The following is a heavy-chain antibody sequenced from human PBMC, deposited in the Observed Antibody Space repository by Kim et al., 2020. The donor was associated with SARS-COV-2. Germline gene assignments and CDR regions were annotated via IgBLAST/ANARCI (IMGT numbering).Heavy chain of an antibody. J-gene: IGHJ4*02. CDR1: GGSISSYY. CDR3: ARARGYSYIFDY. Sequence: SETLSLTCTVSGGSISSYYWSWIRQPPGKGLEWIGYIYYSGSTNYNPSLKSRVTISVDTSKNQFSLKLSSVTAADTAVYYCARARGYSYIFDYWGQGTLVTVSS. V-gene: IGHV4-59*08. CDR2: IYYSGST. D-gene: IGHD5-18*01.